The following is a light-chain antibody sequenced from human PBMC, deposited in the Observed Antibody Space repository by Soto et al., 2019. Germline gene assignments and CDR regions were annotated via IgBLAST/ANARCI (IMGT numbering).Light chain of an antibody. CDR1: TGAVTSGHY. Sequence: QAVVTQEPSLTVSPGGTVTLTCGSSTGAVTSGHYPYWFQQKPGQAPRTLIYDTSNKHSWTPARFSGSLLGGKAALTLSGAQPEEEAEYYCLHSYGGGRPGVFGGGTKLTVL. CDR3: LHSYGGGRPGV. V-gene: IGLV7-46*01. CDR2: DTS. J-gene: IGLJ2*01.